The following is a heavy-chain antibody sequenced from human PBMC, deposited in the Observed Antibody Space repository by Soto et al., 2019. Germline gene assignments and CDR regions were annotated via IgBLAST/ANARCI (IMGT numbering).Heavy chain of an antibody. Sequence: QVQLVQSGAEVKEPGASVKISCKASGYSFNNHHMHWVRQAPGQGLEWLGIINPGGGDTNYVQKFQARVTMSRDTSPSTVYVELSSLRSEDTAMYYCARLGDAREWRFAPWGQGNLVTVSS. V-gene: IGHV1-46*02. CDR3: ARLGDAREWRFAP. CDR2: INPGGGDT. CDR1: GYSFNNHH. D-gene: IGHD3-3*01. J-gene: IGHJ5*02.